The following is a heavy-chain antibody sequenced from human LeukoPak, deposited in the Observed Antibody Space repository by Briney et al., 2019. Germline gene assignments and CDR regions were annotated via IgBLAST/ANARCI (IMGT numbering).Heavy chain of an antibody. CDR1: GYTFTSYD. V-gene: IGHV1-8*01. Sequence: ASVTVSCKASGYTFTSYDINWVRQATGQGLEWMGWMNPNSGNTGYAQKFQGRVTMTRNTSISTAYMELSSLRSEDTAVYYCARGCGSTSCYRYYYGMDVWGQGTTVTVSS. CDR2: MNPNSGNT. J-gene: IGHJ6*02. CDR3: ARGCGSTSCYRYYYGMDV. D-gene: IGHD2-2*01.